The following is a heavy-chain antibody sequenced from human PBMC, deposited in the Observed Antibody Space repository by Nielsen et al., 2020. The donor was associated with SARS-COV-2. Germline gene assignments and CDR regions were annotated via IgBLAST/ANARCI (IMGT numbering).Heavy chain of an antibody. J-gene: IGHJ4*02. V-gene: IGHV3-33*06. CDR1: GFTFSNSG. CDR3: AKAPQFYDSSAYDY. D-gene: IGHD3-22*01. CDR2: IWSDGNNK. Sequence: GESLKISCAASGFTFSNSGMHWVRQAPGKGLEWVAIIWSDGNNKYYADSVKGRFTISRDNSKNTLYLQMNSLRDEDTAVYYCAKAPQFYDSSAYDYWGQGTLVTVSS.